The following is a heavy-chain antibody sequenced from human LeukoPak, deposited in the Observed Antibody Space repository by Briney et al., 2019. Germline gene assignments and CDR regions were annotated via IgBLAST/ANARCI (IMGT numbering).Heavy chain of an antibody. CDR1: GFTFSSYD. Sequence: GGSLRLSCAASGFTFSSYDMHWVRQATGKGLEWVSAIGTAGDTYYADSVKGRSTISRENAKNSLFLQVNSLRVGDTAVYYCTRAVGATNLGFDYWGQGTLVNVSS. CDR2: IGTAGDT. J-gene: IGHJ4*02. D-gene: IGHD1-26*01. CDR3: TRAVGATNLGFDY. V-gene: IGHV3-13*01.